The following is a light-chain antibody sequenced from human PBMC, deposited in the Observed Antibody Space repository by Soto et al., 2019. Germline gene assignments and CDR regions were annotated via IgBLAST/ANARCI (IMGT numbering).Light chain of an antibody. CDR1: SSNIGAGYD. CDR3: QSFDSSLSGV. V-gene: IGLV1-40*01. Sequence: QAVVTQPPSVSGAPGQRVTISCTGSSSNIGAGYDVHWYQQLPGTAPKLLIYGNSNRPSGVPDRFSGSKSGTSASLAIAGLRAEDEADYYCQSFDSSLSGVFGGGTKVTVL. CDR2: GNS. J-gene: IGLJ3*02.